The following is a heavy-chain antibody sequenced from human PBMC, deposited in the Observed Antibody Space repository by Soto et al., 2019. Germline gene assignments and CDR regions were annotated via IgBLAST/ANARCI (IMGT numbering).Heavy chain of an antibody. Sequence: GGSLRLSCAASGFTFSSYGMLWVRQAPGKGLEWVAVISYDGSNKYYADSVKGRFTISRDNSKNTLYLQMNSLRAEDTAVYYCAKGLGPGLRTGDYYYYMDVWGKGTTVTVSS. CDR3: AKGLGPGLRTGDYYYYMDV. D-gene: IGHD5-12*01. CDR1: GFTFSSYG. V-gene: IGHV3-30*18. J-gene: IGHJ6*03. CDR2: ISYDGSNK.